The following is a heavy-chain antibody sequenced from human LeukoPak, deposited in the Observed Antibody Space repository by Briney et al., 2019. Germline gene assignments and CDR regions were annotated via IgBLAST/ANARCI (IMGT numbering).Heavy chain of an antibody. CDR1: GGSFSGYY. V-gene: IGHV4-34*01. D-gene: IGHD3-3*01. CDR2: INHSGST. Sequence: SETLSLTCAVYGGSFSGYYWSWIRQPPGKGLEWIGEINHSGSTNYNPSLKSRVTISVDTSKNQFSLKLRSVTAADTAVYYCARGGYDFWSGLWWFDPWGQGTLVTVSS. CDR3: ARGGYDFWSGLWWFDP. J-gene: IGHJ5*02.